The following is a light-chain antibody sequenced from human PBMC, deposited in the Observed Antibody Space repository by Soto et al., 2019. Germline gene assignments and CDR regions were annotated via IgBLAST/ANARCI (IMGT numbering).Light chain of an antibody. V-gene: IGKV3-20*01. CDR3: QQYDSSPTWT. CDR2: AAS. Sequence: EIVLTQSPATLSLSPGERATLSCRASQRVSSNLAWYQQKPGQAPRLLIYAASTRATGFPARFSGSGSGTDFTLTISRLEPEDCAVYYCQQYDSSPTWTFGQGTKV. CDR1: QRVSSN. J-gene: IGKJ1*01.